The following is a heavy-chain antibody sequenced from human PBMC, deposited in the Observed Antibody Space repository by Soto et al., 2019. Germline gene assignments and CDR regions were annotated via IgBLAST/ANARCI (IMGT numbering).Heavy chain of an antibody. CDR2: IKEDGSVK. V-gene: IGHV3-7*01. J-gene: IGHJ5*02. D-gene: IGHD1-26*01. CDR3: ARDSPGGSYPS. Sequence: GGSLRLSCEASGFKFSDYWMTWVRQAPGKGLEWVAHIKEDGSVKRYVESVRCRFTISRDNTKKSLYLQMNSLRADDTAIYYCARDSPGGSYPSWGQGTLVTVSS. CDR1: GFKFSDYW.